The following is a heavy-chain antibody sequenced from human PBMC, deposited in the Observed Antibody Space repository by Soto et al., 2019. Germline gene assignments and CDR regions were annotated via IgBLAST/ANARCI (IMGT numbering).Heavy chain of an antibody. V-gene: IGHV1-69*13. D-gene: IGHD3-22*01. J-gene: IGHJ4*02. CDR1: GGTFSSYA. CDR3: ARQASYYYDSSGYPPFDY. CDR2: IIPIFGTA. Sequence: SVKVSCKASGGTFSSYAISWVRQAPGQGLEWMGGIIPIFGTANYAQKFQGRVTITADESTSTAYMELSSLRSEVTAVFFCARQASYYYDSSGYPPFDYWGQGTLVTVSS.